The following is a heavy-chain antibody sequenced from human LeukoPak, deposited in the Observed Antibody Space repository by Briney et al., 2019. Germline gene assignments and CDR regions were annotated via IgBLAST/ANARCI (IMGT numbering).Heavy chain of an antibody. Sequence: GGSLRLSCAASGFTVSRNYMSWVRQAPGKGLEWVAFIRYDGSNEYYADSVKGRFTVSRDNSKNTLYLQMKSLRAEDTAVYYCAKGGGYDAQYYHSYSDVWSKGTTVTISS. CDR1: GFTVSRNY. CDR3: AKGGGYDAQYYHSYSDV. D-gene: IGHD5-12*01. J-gene: IGHJ6*03. V-gene: IGHV3-30*02. CDR2: IRYDGSNE.